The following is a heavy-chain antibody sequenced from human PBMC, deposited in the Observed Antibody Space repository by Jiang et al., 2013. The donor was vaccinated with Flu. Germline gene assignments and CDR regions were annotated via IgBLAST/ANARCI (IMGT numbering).Heavy chain of an antibody. J-gene: IGHJ5*02. CDR2: IYWDGDR. CDR3: AHTSESPSNFWSGYLVNWFDP. CDR1: GFSLSTSGVG. Sequence: KPTQTLTLTCTFSGFSLSTSGVGVGWIRQPPGKALEWLALIYWDGDRRYNPSLKSRLTITKDTSKNQVVLTMTNMDPVDTATFYCAHTSESPSNFWSGYLVNWFDPWGPGNPGHRLL. V-gene: IGHV2-5*02. D-gene: IGHD3-3*01.